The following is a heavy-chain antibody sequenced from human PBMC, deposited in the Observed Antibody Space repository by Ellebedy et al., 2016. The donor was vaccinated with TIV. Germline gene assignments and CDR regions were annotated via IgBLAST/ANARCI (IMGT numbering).Heavy chain of an antibody. J-gene: IGHJ3*02. V-gene: IGHV3-73*01. CDR2: IRSKANSYAT. Sequence: GGSLRLXCAASGSTFSGSAMHWVRQASGKGLEWVGRIRSKANSYATTFAASVKGRFTISRDDSKNTAYLQMSSLKTEDTAVYYCTSYCSRTSCYAFDIWGQGTMVTVSS. D-gene: IGHD2-2*01. CDR1: GSTFSGSA. CDR3: TSYCSRTSCYAFDI.